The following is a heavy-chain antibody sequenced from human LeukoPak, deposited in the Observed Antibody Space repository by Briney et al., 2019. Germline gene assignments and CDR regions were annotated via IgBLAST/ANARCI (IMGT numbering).Heavy chain of an antibody. CDR3: ARDGESGADWGEHFDY. CDR1: GGSISSYY. CDR2: IYYSGST. D-gene: IGHD3-10*01. V-gene: IGHV4-59*12. J-gene: IGHJ4*02. Sequence: SETLSLTCTVSGGSISSYYWSWIRQPPGKGLEWIGYIYYSGSTNYSPSLKSRVTMSVDTSKNQFSLKLSSVTAADTAVYYCARDGESGADWGEHFDYWGQGTLVTVSS.